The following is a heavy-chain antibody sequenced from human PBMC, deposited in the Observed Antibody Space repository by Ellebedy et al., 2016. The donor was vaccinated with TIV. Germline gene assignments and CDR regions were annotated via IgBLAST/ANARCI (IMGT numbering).Heavy chain of an antibody. Sequence: GGSLRLSCAASDLTFGGFTMNWVRQAPGKGLEWLSYISSSSSTVSYADSVKGRFTISRDNAKNSLYLQMNSLRDEDTAVYYCARRGPSGYDYHWYFDLWGRGTPVTVSS. CDR2: ISSSSSTV. J-gene: IGHJ2*01. V-gene: IGHV3-48*02. CDR3: ARRGPSGYDYHWYFDL. CDR1: DLTFGGFT. D-gene: IGHD5-12*01.